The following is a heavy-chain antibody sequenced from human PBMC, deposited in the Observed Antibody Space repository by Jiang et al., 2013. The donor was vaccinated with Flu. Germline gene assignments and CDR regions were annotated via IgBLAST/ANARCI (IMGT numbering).Heavy chain of an antibody. CDR2: FDGSYK. CDR3: ARDEPPLDF. Sequence: FDGSYKDYADSVKGRFTISRDNSKNTLYLYMDYLRIEDTSLYYCARDEPPLDFWGQGTLVTVSS. V-gene: IGHV3-30*01. J-gene: IGHJ4*02.